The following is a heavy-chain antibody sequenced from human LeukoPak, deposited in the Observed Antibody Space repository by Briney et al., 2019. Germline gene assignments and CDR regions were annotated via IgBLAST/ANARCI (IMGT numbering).Heavy chain of an antibody. D-gene: IGHD3-16*01. CDR3: AKLGRHYDYVWGSPTDAFDI. CDR2: ISYDGSNK. V-gene: IGHV3-30*18. CDR1: RFTFSTYS. Sequence: GGSLRLSCAASRFTFSTYSMEWVRQAPGKGLEWVAVISYDGSNKCYADSVKGRFTISRDNSKNTLYLQMNSLRAEDTAVYYCAKLGRHYDYVWGSPTDAFDIWGQGTMVTVSS. J-gene: IGHJ3*02.